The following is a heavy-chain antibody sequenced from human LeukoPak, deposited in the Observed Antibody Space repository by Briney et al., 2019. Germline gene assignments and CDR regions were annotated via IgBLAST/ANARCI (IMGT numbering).Heavy chain of an antibody. CDR3: ARHYGP. J-gene: IGHJ5*02. CDR1: GGSITSYY. V-gene: IGHV4-59*05. D-gene: IGHD3-16*01. Sequence: SETLSLTCTVSGGSITSYYWSWIRQPPGKGLEWIGSIYDSGSTYYNPSLKSRVTISVDTSKNQFSLKLNSVTAADTAVYYCARHYGPWGQGTLVTVSS. CDR2: IYDSGST.